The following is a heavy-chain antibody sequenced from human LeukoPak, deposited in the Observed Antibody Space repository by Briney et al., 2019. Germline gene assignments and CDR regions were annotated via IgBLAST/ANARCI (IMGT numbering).Heavy chain of an antibody. CDR3: ARGLRLGYSSTGAESFDY. J-gene: IGHJ4*02. CDR2: INHSGST. V-gene: IGHV4-34*01. CDR1: GGSFSGYY. Sequence: PSETLSLTCAVYGGSFSGYYWSWIRQPPGKGLEWIGEINHSGSTNYNPSLKSRVTISVDTSKNQFSLKLSSVTAADTAVYYCARGLRLGYSSTGAESFDYWGQGTLVTVSS. D-gene: IGHD6-13*01.